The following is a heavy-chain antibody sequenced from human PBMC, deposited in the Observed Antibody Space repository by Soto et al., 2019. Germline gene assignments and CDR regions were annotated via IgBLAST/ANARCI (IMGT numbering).Heavy chain of an antibody. Sequence: PGESLKISCKGSGYSFTSYWIGWVRQMPGKGLEWMGIIYPGDSDTRYSPSFQGQVTISADKSISTAYLQWSSLKASDTAMYYCARARIDYDILTGYYYYGMDVWGQGTTVTVSS. CDR2: IYPGDSDT. CDR1: GYSFTSYW. D-gene: IGHD3-9*01. CDR3: ARARIDYDILTGYYYYGMDV. J-gene: IGHJ6*02. V-gene: IGHV5-51*01.